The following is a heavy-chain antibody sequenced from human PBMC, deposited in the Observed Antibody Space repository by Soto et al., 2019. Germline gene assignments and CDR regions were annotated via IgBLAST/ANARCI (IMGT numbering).Heavy chain of an antibody. V-gene: IGHV3-33*01. CDR1: GFTFSSYG. D-gene: IGHD2-2*01. CDR3: ARGNIVVVPAAMFFWFDP. Sequence: GGSLRLSCAASGFTFSSYGMHWVRQAPGKGLEWVAVIWYDGSNKYYADSVKGRFTISRDNSKNTLYLQMNSLRAEDTAVYYCARGNIVVVPAAMFFWFDPWGQGTRVTVSS. CDR2: IWYDGSNK. J-gene: IGHJ5*02.